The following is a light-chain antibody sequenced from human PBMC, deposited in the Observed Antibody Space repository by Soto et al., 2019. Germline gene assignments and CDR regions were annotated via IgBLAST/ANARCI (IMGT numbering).Light chain of an antibody. CDR2: LDSAGSH. CDR3: QTWGTGIPV. CDR1: SGHSSYA. V-gene: IGLV4-69*01. J-gene: IGLJ3*02. Sequence: QSVLTQSPSASASLGASVKLTCTLSSGHSSYAIAWHQQQPEKGPRYLMKLDSAGSHLKGDGIPDRFSGSGSGAERYLTISGLQSEDEADYFCQTWGTGIPVFGGGTQLTVL.